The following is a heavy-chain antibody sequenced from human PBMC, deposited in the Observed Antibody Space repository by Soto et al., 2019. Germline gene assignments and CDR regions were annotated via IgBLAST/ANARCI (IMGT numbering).Heavy chain of an antibody. Sequence: GGSLRLSCAASGFTFSSYSMNWVRQAPGKGLEWVSYISSSSSTIYYADSVKGRFTISRDNAKNSLYLQMNSLRAEDTAVYYCARDNKGGPGGSGENYYYYYMDVWGKGTTVTVSS. CDR2: ISSSSSTI. CDR1: GFTFSSYS. J-gene: IGHJ6*03. D-gene: IGHD2-15*01. V-gene: IGHV3-48*01. CDR3: ARDNKGGPGGSGENYYYYYMDV.